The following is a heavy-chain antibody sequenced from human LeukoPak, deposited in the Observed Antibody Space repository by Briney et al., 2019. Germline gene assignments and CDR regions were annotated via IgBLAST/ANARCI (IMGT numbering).Heavy chain of an antibody. J-gene: IGHJ4*02. CDR1: GFTFSSYW. CDR3: ARDQRSFDFWDY. D-gene: IGHD3-3*01. CDR2: IKPDGGST. Sequence: GGSLRLSCAASGFTFSSYWMHWVRQAPGKGLVWVSRIKPDGGSTNYADSVKGRFTISRDNAKNTLYLQMDSLRAEDTAVYYCARDQRSFDFWDYWGQGAPVTVSS. V-gene: IGHV3-74*01.